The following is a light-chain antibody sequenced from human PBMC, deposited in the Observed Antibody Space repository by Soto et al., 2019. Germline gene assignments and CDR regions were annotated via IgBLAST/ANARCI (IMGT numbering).Light chain of an antibody. Sequence: QSVLTQPPSASGTPGQRVTISCSGSSSNIGANPINWYQQLPGTAPKLLIYNHDQRPSGVPDRFSASKSGTAASLAISGLQSEDEADYYCEAWEDSLYGGVLGGGTKLTVL. V-gene: IGLV1-44*01. CDR3: EAWEDSLYGGV. CDR2: NHD. J-gene: IGLJ2*01. CDR1: SSNIGANP.